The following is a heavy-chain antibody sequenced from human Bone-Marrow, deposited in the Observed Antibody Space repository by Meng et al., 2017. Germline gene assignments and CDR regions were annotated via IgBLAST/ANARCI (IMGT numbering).Heavy chain of an antibody. CDR3: TRTRGYGSSWYRYFDS. CDR2: VSGSGAKT. Sequence: GESLKISCVASGFTFDSYAMTWVRQAPGKGLECVSTVSGSGAKTYYADSVKGRFTISRDKSKNTVYLQMTSLRVEDTAVYYCTRTRGYGSSWYRYFDSWGQGTMVTVSS. D-gene: IGHD6-19*01. V-gene: IGHV3-23*01. CDR1: GFTFDSYA. J-gene: IGHJ4*02.